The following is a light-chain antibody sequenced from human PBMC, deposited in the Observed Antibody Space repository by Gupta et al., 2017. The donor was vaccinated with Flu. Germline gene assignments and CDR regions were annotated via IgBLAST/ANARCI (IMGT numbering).Light chain of an antibody. J-gene: IGKJ4*01. Sequence: DIHMTQSPSTLSASVADRVTITRRASQRINNWLAWYQQKPGRAPRLLIYKASNLKSGVPSRFSGSEAGTEFTLTISSLQPDDFATYYCQQHLSYPLTFGGGTKIQIK. CDR1: QRINNW. CDR3: QQHLSYPLT. CDR2: KAS. V-gene: IGKV1-5*03.